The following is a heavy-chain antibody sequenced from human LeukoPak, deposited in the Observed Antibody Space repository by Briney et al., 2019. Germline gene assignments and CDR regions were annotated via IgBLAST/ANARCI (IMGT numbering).Heavy chain of an antibody. J-gene: IGHJ4*02. CDR1: GGSFSGYY. CDR2: INHSGST. D-gene: IGHD1-7*01. CDR3: ASPDNWNYAN. V-gene: IGHV4-34*01. Sequence: SETLSLTCAVYGGSFSGYYWSWIRQPPGKGLEWIGEINHSGSTNYNPSLKSRVTISVDTSKNQFSLKLSSVTAADTAVYYCASPDNWNYANWGQGTLVTVSS.